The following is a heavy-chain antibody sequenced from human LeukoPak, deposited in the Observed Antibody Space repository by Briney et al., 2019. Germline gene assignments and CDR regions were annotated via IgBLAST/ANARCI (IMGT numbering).Heavy chain of an antibody. Sequence: KPSGTLSLTCTVSGGSISSYYWSWIRQPPGKGLEWIGYIYYSGSTNYNPSLKSRVTISEDTSKNQISLKLTSVTAADTAVYYCARVTNYYDTRGYPDYWGQGTLVTVSS. V-gene: IGHV4-59*01. J-gene: IGHJ4*02. CDR2: IYYSGST. CDR1: GGSISSYY. D-gene: IGHD3-22*01. CDR3: ARVTNYYDTRGYPDY.